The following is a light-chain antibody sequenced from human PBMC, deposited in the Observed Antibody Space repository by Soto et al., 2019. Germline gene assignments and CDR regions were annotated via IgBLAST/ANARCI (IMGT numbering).Light chain of an antibody. CDR2: EDN. CDR1: SGSIASNY. J-gene: IGLJ3*02. Sequence: NFMLTQPHSVSESPGKTVIISCTRSSGSIASNYVQWYQQRPGSSPTTVISEDNQRPSGVPDRVSGSIDSSSNSASLTISGLETEDEADYFCQSYDATNKVFGGGTKLTVL. V-gene: IGLV6-57*01. CDR3: QSYDATNKV.